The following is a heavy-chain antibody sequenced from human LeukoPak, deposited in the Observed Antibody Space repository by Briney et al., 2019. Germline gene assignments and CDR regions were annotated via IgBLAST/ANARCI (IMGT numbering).Heavy chain of an antibody. CDR2: IYYSGST. CDR3: ARHMRGRGLYYFDY. Sequence: SETLSLTCTVSGGSISSYHWSWLRQPPGKGLEWIGYIYYSGSTNYNPSLKSRVTISVDTSKNQFSLKLSSVTAADTAVYYCARHMRGRGLYYFDYWGQGTLVTVSS. J-gene: IGHJ4*02. D-gene: IGHD2-2*01. CDR1: GGSISSYH. V-gene: IGHV4-59*08.